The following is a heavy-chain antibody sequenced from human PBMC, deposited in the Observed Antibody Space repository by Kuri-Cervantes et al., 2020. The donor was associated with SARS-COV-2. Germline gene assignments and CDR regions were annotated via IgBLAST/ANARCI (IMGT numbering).Heavy chain of an antibody. CDR2: INHSGST. CDR1: GGSISSSSYY. J-gene: IGHJ5*02. D-gene: IGHD2-8*01. Sequence: GSLRLSCTVSGGSISSSSYYWGWIRQPPGKGLEWIGEINHSGSTNYNPSLKSRVTISVDTSKNQFSLKLSSVTAADTAVYYCAKRGGYCTNGVCYPRGGWFDPWGQGTLVTVSS. V-gene: IGHV4-39*07. CDR3: AKRGGYCTNGVCYPRGGWFDP.